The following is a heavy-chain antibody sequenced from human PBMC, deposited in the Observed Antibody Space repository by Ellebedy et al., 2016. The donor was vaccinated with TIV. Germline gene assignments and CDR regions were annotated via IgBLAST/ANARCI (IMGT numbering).Heavy chain of an antibody. J-gene: IGHJ4*02. CDR2: IYYSGST. CDR3: AELTAMVEDGGY. CDR1: GGSISSSSYY. V-gene: IGHV4-39*01. Sequence: MPSETLSLTCTVSGGSISSSSYYWGWIRQPPGTGLEWIGSIYYSGSTYYNPSLKSRVTISVDTSKNQFSLKLGSVTAADTAVYYCAELTAMVEDGGYWGQGTLVTVSS. D-gene: IGHD5-18*01.